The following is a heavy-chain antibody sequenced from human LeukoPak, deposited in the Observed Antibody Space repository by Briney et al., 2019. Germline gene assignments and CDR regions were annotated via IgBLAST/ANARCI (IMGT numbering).Heavy chain of an antibody. D-gene: IGHD2-15*01. J-gene: IGHJ4*02. CDR2: IIPIFGTA. Sequence: GASVKVSCKASGGTFSSYAISWVRQAPGQGLEWMGGIIPIFGTANYAQKFQGRVTITTDESTSTAYMELSSLRSEDTAAYYCARDSRYCSGGSCYGYWGQGTLVTVSS. CDR1: GGTFSSYA. CDR3: ARDSRYCSGGSCYGY. V-gene: IGHV1-69*05.